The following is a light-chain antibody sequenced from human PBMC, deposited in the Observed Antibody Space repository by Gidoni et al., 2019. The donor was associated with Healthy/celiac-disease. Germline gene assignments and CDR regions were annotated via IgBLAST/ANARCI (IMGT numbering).Light chain of an antibody. J-gene: IGKJ4*01. CDR3: QQYDNLPLT. V-gene: IGKV1-33*01. Sequence: DIQMTQSPSSLSASGGDRVTITCQASQDISNYLNWYHQKPGKAPKLLIYDASNLETGVPSRFSGSGSGTDFTFTISSLQPEDIATYYCQQYDNLPLTFGGGTKVEIK. CDR1: QDISNY. CDR2: DAS.